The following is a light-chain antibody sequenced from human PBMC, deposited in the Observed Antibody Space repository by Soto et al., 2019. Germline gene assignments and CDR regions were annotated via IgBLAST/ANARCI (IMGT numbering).Light chain of an antibody. Sequence: EIVLTQSPATLSVSLGDSASLYCRAIQSVSLSLPWYQRRPGQPPRRLIYGASTRATDIPGGFSGSGSGTECTLTTSSLQSEDSAVSSCQHSNSGPSWTFGQAKKVEL. CDR2: GAS. CDR1: QSVSLS. V-gene: IGKV3-15*01. J-gene: IGKJ1*01. CDR3: QHSNSGPSWT.